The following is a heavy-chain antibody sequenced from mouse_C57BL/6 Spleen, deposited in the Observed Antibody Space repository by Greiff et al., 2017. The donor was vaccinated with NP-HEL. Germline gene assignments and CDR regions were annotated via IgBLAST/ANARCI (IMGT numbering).Heavy chain of an antibody. CDR1: GYTFTDYY. Sequence: EVKLQQSGPELVKPGASVKISCKASGYTFTDYYMNWVKQSHGKSLEWIGDINPNNGGTSYNQKFKGKATLTIDKSSSTAYMELRSLTSEDSAVYYCARGNYYGSSWYFDVWGTGTTVTVSS. CDR2: INPNNGGT. CDR3: ARGNYYGSSWYFDV. J-gene: IGHJ1*03. V-gene: IGHV1-26*01. D-gene: IGHD1-1*01.